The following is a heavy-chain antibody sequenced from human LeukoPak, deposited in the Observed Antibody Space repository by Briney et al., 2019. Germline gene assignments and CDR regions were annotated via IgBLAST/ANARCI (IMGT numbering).Heavy chain of an antibody. CDR2: ISYDGSNK. D-gene: IGHD3-16*02. Sequence: GGSLRLSCAASGFTFGSCAMHWVRQAPGKGLEWVAVISYDGSNKYYADSVKGRFTISRDNSKNTLYLQMNSLRAEDTAVYYCARDPSPSDYVWGSYRLYWGQGTLVTVSS. CDR1: GFTFGSCA. V-gene: IGHV3-30-3*01. CDR3: ARDPSPSDYVWGSYRLY. J-gene: IGHJ4*02.